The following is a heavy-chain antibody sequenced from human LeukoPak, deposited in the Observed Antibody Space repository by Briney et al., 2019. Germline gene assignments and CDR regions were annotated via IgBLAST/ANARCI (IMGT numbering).Heavy chain of an antibody. CDR2: INPNSGGT. D-gene: IGHD1-26*01. V-gene: IGHV1-2*02. CDR1: GYTFTGYY. Sequence: ASVKVSCKASGYTFTGYYMHWVRQAPGQGLEWMGWINPNSGGTNYAQKFQGRVTMTRDTSISTAYMELSRLRSDDTAVYYCARDYSGSSSDAFDIWGQGTMVTVSS. CDR3: ARDYSGSSSDAFDI. J-gene: IGHJ3*02.